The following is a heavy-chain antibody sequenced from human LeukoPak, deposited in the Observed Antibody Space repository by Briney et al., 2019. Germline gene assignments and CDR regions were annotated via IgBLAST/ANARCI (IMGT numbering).Heavy chain of an antibody. CDR1: GYTFTSYG. J-gene: IGHJ5*02. D-gene: IGHD2-2*01. V-gene: IGHV1-18*01. CDR3: ARERGSWYQLPWFANWFDP. CDR2: ISAYNGNT. Sequence: ASVKVSCKASGYTFTSYGISWVRQAPGQGLEWTGWISAYNGNTNYAQKLQGRVTMTTDTSTSTAYMELRSLRSDDTAVYYCARERGSWYQLPWFANWFDPWGQGTLVTVSS.